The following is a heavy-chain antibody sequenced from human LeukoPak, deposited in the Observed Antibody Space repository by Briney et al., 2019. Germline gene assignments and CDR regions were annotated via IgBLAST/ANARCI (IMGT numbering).Heavy chain of an antibody. Sequence: PSETLSLTCAVYGGSFSGYYWSWIRQPPGKGLEWIGEINHSGSTNYNPSLKSRVTISVDTSKNQFSLKLSSVTAADTAVYYCARGEQWLGYYFDYWGQGTLVTVSS. CDR1: GGSFSGYY. J-gene: IGHJ4*02. CDR3: ARGEQWLGYYFDY. CDR2: INHSGST. D-gene: IGHD6-19*01. V-gene: IGHV4-34*01.